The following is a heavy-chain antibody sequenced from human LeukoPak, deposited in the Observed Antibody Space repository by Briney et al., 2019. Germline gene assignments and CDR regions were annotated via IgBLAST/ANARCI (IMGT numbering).Heavy chain of an antibody. J-gene: IGHJ6*04. CDR1: GGTFSSYA. CDR3: VVVPAAALRGYGMDV. V-gene: IGHV1-69*06. Sequence: SVKVSCKASGGTFSSYAISWVRQAPGQGLEWMGGIIPIFGTANYAQKFQGRGTITADKSTSTAYMEQSSLRSEDTAVYYCVVVPAAALRGYGMDVWGKGTTVTVSS. CDR2: IIPIFGTA. D-gene: IGHD2-2*01.